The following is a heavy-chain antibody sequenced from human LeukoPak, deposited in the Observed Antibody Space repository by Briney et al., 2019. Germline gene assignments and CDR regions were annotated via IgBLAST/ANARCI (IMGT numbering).Heavy chain of an antibody. CDR3: ARVGYCGGDCYLGSNAFDI. J-gene: IGHJ3*02. CDR2: ISSSSSYI. CDR1: GFTFSSYS. Sequence: GGSLRLSCAASGFTFSSYSMNWVRQAPGKGLEWVSSISSSSSYIYYADSVKGRFTISRDNAKNSLYLQMNSLRAEDTAVYYCARVGYCGGDCYLGSNAFDIWGQGTMVTVSS. D-gene: IGHD2-21*02. V-gene: IGHV3-21*01.